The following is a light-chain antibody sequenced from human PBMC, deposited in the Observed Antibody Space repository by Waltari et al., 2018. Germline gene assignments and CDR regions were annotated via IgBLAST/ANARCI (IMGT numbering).Light chain of an antibody. CDR1: ASTIGGTL. J-gene: IGLJ3*02. CDR2: RSD. Sequence: QSVLTQPPSASGPPGQRVTISCSGRASTIGGTLVNWYQQLPGTAPKLLIYRSDQRPSGVPDRFSGSKTGTSASLAISGLQSDDEADYFCASWDDSLNGHWVFGGGTKVTVL. V-gene: IGLV1-44*01. CDR3: ASWDDSLNGHWV.